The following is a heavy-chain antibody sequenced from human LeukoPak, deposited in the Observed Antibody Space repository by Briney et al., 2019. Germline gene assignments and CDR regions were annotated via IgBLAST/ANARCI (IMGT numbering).Heavy chain of an antibody. J-gene: IGHJ3*01. Sequence: PGGSLRLSCVGSGFSLDDYAMHWVRQVPGKGLEWVSSISWDSGSQAYADSVRGRFTISRDNAKNSLYLQMNSLRPEDTAFYYCIKDMGFDLLKDAFHVWGQGTLVNVSS. CDR3: IKDMGFDLLKDAFHV. CDR1: GFSLDDYA. D-gene: IGHD3-9*01. CDR2: ISWDSGSQ. V-gene: IGHV3-9*01.